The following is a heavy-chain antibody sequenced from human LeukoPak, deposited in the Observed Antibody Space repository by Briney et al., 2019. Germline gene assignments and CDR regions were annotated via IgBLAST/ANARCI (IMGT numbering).Heavy chain of an antibody. Sequence: SVKVSCKASGGTFSSYAISWVRQAPGQGLEWTGGIIPIFGTANYAQKFQGRVTITADESTSTAYMELSSLRSEDTAVYYCARDRAVQRDGLSGRALGYFDYWGQGTLVTVSS. V-gene: IGHV1-69*13. J-gene: IGHJ4*02. CDR3: ARDRAVQRDGLSGRALGYFDY. CDR1: GGTFSSYA. D-gene: IGHD1-26*01. CDR2: IIPIFGTA.